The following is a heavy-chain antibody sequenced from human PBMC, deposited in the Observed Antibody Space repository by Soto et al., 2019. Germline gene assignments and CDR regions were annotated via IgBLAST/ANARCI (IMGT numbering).Heavy chain of an antibody. CDR1: GGSISINSYY. CDR3: ARQGGVRGVRTPGGMDV. Sequence: LTCTVSGGSISINSYYWGWIRQPPGKGLEWIGSIYYSGSTYYNPSLKSRVTISVDTSKNQFSLKLSSVTAADTAVYYCARQGGVRGVRTPGGMDVWGQGTTVTVSS. J-gene: IGHJ6*02. V-gene: IGHV4-39*01. D-gene: IGHD3-10*01. CDR2: IYYSGST.